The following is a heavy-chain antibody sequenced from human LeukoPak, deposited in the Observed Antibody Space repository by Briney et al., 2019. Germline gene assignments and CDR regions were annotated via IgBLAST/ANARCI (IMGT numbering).Heavy chain of an antibody. CDR2: IIPIFGTA. V-gene: IGHV1-69*13. CDR3: ARAYYYGSGSYYFLFDY. D-gene: IGHD3-10*01. Sequence: ASVKVSCKASGGTFSSYASSWVRQAPGQGLEWMGGIIPIFGTANYAQKFQGRVTITADESTSTAYMELSSLRSEDTAVYYCARAYYYGSGSYYFLFDYWGQGTLVTVSS. J-gene: IGHJ4*02. CDR1: GGTFSSYA.